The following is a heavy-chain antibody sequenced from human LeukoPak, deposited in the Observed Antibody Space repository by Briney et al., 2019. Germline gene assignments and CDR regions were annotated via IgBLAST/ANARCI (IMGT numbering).Heavy chain of an antibody. CDR3: AKDRRIAAAGTNYFDY. D-gene: IGHD6-13*01. CDR1: GFTFSSIA. CDR2: ISGSGGST. Sequence: PGGSLRLSCAASGFTFSSIALSWVRQAPGKGLEWVSTISGSGGSTYYADSVKGRFTMSRDNSKNTLFLQMNSLRAEDTAVYYCAKDRRIAAAGTNYFDYWGQGTLVTVSS. J-gene: IGHJ4*02. V-gene: IGHV3-23*01.